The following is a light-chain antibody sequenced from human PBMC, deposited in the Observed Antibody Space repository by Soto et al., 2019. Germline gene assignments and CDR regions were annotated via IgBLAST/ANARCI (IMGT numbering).Light chain of an antibody. J-gene: IGKJ4*01. V-gene: IGKV1-27*01. CDR2: ATS. CDR3: QKYNSAPLT. CDR1: QDIAPY. Sequence: DVQMTQSPSSLSAFVGDRVTITCRASQDIAPYLAWFQQKPGKVPKLLIYATSTLQSGVPSRFSGSGAGTDFTLTINSLQPEDVGTYYCQKYNSAPLTCGGGTKVEIK.